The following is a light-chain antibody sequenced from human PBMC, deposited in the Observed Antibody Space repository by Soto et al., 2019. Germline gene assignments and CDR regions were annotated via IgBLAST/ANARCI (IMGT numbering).Light chain of an antibody. J-gene: IGKJ2*01. CDR1: EDITNY. Sequence: DIQMTQSPSSLSASVGDKVTITCQADEDITNYLNWYQQKPGKAPKLLIYDASNLETGVPSRFSGSGSGTEFTFTITSLQPEDIATYYCQQHDYLPYTFGQGTKVDIK. V-gene: IGKV1-33*01. CDR2: DAS. CDR3: QQHDYLPYT.